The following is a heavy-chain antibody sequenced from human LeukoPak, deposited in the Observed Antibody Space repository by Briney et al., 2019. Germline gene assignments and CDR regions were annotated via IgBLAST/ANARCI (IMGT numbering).Heavy chain of an antibody. V-gene: IGHV3-23*01. Sequence: PGGSLRLSCAASGFTFTSYSMSWVRQAPGKGLQWVSALTDSGRSTYYADSVKGRFTISRDNSKNTLSLQMNSLRAEDTAVYYYAKGGRRTIMGATPDYWGQGTLVTVSS. CDR2: LTDSGRST. J-gene: IGHJ4*02. CDR3: AKGGRRTIMGATPDY. CDR1: GFTFTSYS. D-gene: IGHD1-26*01.